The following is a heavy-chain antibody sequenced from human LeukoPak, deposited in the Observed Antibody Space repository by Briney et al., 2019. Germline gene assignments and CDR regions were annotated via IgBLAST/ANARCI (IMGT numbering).Heavy chain of an antibody. D-gene: IGHD1-26*01. Sequence: SETLSLTCTVSGGSISSYYWSWLRQPPGKGLEWIGYIYYSGSTNYNPSLKSRVNISVDTSKNQFSLKLSSVTAADAAVYYCARDVSHSGSFLAAYFDYWGQGTLVTVSS. V-gene: IGHV4-59*12. CDR1: GGSISSYY. CDR2: IYYSGST. J-gene: IGHJ4*02. CDR3: ARDVSHSGSFLAAYFDY.